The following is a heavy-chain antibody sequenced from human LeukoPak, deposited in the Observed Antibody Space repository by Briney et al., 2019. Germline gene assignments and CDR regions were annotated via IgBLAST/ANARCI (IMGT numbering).Heavy chain of an antibody. Sequence: ASVTVSFKASGYTFTIYYMHWVRQPPAQGLEWMGIINPSGGSTSYAQKFQGRVTITRDTSTSTVYMELSSLRSEDTAVYYCARGTPERYSGYDTYFDYWGQGTLVTVSS. CDR1: GYTFTIYY. CDR2: INPSGGST. D-gene: IGHD5-12*01. CDR3: ARGTPERYSGYDTYFDY. J-gene: IGHJ4*02. V-gene: IGHV1-46*01.